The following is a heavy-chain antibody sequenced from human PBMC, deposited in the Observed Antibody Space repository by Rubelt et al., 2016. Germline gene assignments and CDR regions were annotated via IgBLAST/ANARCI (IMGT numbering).Heavy chain of an antibody. J-gene: IGHJ4*02. V-gene: IGHV4-59*12. CDR1: GGSMSTYY. D-gene: IGHD2-8*01. CDR2: INHSGST. Sequence: QVQLQESGPGLVKPSETLSLTCTVSGGSMSTYYWSWIRQPPGKGLEWIGEINHSGSTNYNPSLKSRVTISVDTSRNQFSLKLSSVTAADTAVYYCARGYCTNGVCYGGDYWGQGTLVTVSS. CDR3: ARGYCTNGVCYGGDY.